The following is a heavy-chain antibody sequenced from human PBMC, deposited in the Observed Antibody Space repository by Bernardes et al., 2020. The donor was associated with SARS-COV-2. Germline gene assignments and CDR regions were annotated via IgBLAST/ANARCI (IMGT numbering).Heavy chain of an antibody. CDR2: ISGSGGST. D-gene: IGHD6-6*01. V-gene: IGHV3-23*01. J-gene: IGHJ6*02. Sequence: GGSLRLSCAASGFTFSSYAMSWVRQAPGKGLEWVSAISGSGGSTYYADSVKGRFTISRDNSKNTLYLQMNSLRAEDTAVYYCAKGSRLGYAARRKTYYYYGMDVWGQGTTVTVSS. CDR1: GFTFSSYA. CDR3: AKGSRLGYAARRKTYYYYGMDV.